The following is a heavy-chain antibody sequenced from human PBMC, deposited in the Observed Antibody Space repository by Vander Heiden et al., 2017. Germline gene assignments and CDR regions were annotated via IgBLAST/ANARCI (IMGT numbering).Heavy chain of an antibody. CDR2: ISYDGSNK. CDR3: ARGAVADQYFQH. CDR1: GFPFSSYA. D-gene: IGHD6-19*01. V-gene: IGHV3-30*01. Sequence: QVQLVESGGGVVQPGRSLRLSCAASGFPFSSYAMHWVRQAPGKGLEWVAVISYDGSNKYYADSVKGRFTISRDNSKNTLYLQMNSLRAEDTAVYYCARGAVADQYFQHWGQGTLVTVSS. J-gene: IGHJ1*01.